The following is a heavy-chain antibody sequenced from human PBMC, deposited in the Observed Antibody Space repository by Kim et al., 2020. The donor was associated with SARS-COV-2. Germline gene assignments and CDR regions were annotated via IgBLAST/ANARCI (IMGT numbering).Heavy chain of an antibody. CDR3: ARGEDVDGDWYFDL. V-gene: IGHV3-30*01. Sequence: ADSVKGRFTISRDNSKNTLYLQMNSLRAEDTAVYYCARGEDVDGDWYFDLWGRGTLVTVSS. D-gene: IGHD4-17*01. J-gene: IGHJ2*01.